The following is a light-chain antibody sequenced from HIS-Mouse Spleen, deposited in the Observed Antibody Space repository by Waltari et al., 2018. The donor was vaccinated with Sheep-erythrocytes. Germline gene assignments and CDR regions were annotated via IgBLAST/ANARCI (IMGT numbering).Light chain of an antibody. J-gene: IGLJ1*01. CDR1: SSDVGGYNY. V-gene: IGLV2-11*01. CDR2: DVS. Sequence: QSPLPQPASVSGSPGQSITISCTGTSSDVGGYNYVSWYQQHPGKAPKLMIYDVSKRPSGVPDRFSGSKSGNTASLTISGLQAEDEADYYCCSYAGSYNHVFATGTKVTVL. CDR3: CSYAGSYNHV.